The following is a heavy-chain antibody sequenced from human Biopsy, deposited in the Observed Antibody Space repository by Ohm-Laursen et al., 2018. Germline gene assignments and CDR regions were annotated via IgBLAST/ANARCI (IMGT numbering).Heavy chain of an antibody. CDR1: GYTFTDYD. J-gene: IGHJ4*02. CDR3: ARGGYDYDY. D-gene: IGHD5-12*01. Sequence: SVKASCKASGYTFTDYDINWVRQASGQGLEWVGWMTPKTGKTGYTQKLQCRLTMTRDTSTSTAYMELSSLRSEDTAIYYCARGGYDYDYWGQGPLVTVSS. V-gene: IGHV1-8*01. CDR2: MTPKTGKT.